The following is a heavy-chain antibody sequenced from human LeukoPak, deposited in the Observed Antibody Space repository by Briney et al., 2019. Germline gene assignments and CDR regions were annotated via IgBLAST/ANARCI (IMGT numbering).Heavy chain of an antibody. J-gene: IGHJ6*02. Sequence: PGGSLRLSCAASGFTFSTYAMSWVRQAPGQGLEWVSTIRNSGADTYYLDSVKGRFTISRDNSKNTLYLQMYGLRAEDTAVYYCAKSRHGATYGLGLDVWGQGTTVTVSS. D-gene: IGHD1-26*01. V-gene: IGHV3-23*01. CDR3: AKSRHGATYGLGLDV. CDR2: IRNSGADT. CDR1: GFTFSTYA.